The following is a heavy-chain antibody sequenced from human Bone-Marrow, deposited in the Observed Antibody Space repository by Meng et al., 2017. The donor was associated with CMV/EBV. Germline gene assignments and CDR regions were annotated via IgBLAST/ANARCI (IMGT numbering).Heavy chain of an antibody. CDR1: GFTFSNYW. J-gene: IGHJ4*02. V-gene: IGHV3-74*01. CDR3: ATLEWLLPDY. Sequence: GESLKISCAASGFTFSNYWMHWVRQAPGKGLVWVSHINSDGSSTSYADSVKGRFTISRDNTRNTLFLQMNSLRAEDTAVYYCATLEWLLPDYWGQGTLVTVSS. CDR2: INSDGSST. D-gene: IGHD3-3*01.